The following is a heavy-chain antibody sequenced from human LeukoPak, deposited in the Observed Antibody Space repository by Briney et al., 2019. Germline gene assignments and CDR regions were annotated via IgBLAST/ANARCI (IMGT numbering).Heavy chain of an antibody. D-gene: IGHD1-26*01. CDR1: GFTFSSYS. V-gene: IGHV3-21*06. CDR3: ARVGSLTRATHDAFDI. J-gene: IGHJ3*02. Sequence: GGSLRLSCAASGFTFSSYSMNWVRQAPEKGREWVSSIRSSSSYIYYADSVKGRCTISRDNAKNSMYMQMNSLRAEDTDVYYCARVGSLTRATHDAFDIWGQGTMVTVSS. CDR2: IRSSSSYI.